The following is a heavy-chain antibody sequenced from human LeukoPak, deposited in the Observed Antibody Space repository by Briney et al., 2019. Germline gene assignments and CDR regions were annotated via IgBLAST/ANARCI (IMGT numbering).Heavy chain of an antibody. D-gene: IGHD3-10*02. Sequence: GRSLRLSCAASRFTFSSYEMNWVRQAPGKGLEWVSYISSSGSTIYHADSVKGRFIISRDNAKNSLYLQMNSLRAEDTAVYYCAELGITMIGGVWGKGTTVTISS. CDR3: AELGITMIGGV. J-gene: IGHJ6*04. CDR2: ISSSGSTI. V-gene: IGHV3-48*03. CDR1: RFTFSSYE.